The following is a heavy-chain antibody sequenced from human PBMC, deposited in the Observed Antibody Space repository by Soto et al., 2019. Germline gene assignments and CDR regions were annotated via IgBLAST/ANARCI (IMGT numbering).Heavy chain of an antibody. J-gene: IGHJ3*02. V-gene: IGHV3-53*01. CDR2: IYSGGST. D-gene: IGHD1-26*01. Sequence: EVQLVESGGGLIQPGGSPRLSCAASGFTVSSNYMSWVRQAPGKGLEWVSVIYSGGSTYYADSVKGRFTISRDNSKNTLYLQMNSLRAEDTAVYYCAREVGSSGSYGYAFDIWGQGTMVTVSS. CDR3: AREVGSSGSYGYAFDI. CDR1: GFTVSSNY.